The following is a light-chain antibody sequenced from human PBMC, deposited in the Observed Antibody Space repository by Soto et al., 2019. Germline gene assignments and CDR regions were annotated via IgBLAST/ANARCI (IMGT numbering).Light chain of an antibody. J-gene: IGKJ4*01. CDR3: QQFNNYPLT. V-gene: IGKV1D-13*01. Sequence: AIQLTQSPKSMSASVGDRVTITCRASQGISSALAWYQQKPGKAPKLLIYDASSLESGVPSRFSGSGSGTDFTLTIFILQPEDFATYYCQQFNNYPLTFGGGTKVDIK. CDR1: QGISSA. CDR2: DAS.